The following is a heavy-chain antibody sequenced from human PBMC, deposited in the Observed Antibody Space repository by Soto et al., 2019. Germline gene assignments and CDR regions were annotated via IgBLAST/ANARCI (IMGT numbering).Heavy chain of an antibody. J-gene: IGHJ2*01. CDR3: ARRSSSWSPYFDL. V-gene: IGHV5-10-1*01. CDR1: GYSFTSYW. CDR2: IDPSDSYT. Sequence: GESLKISCKGSGYSFTSYWISWVRQMPGKGLEWVGRIDPSDSYTNYSPSFQGHVTISADKSISTAYLQWSSLKASDTAMYYCARRSSSWSPYFDLWGRGTLVTVSS. D-gene: IGHD6-13*01.